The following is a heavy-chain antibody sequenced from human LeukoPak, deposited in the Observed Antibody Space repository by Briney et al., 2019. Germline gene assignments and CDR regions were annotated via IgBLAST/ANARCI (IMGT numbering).Heavy chain of an antibody. V-gene: IGHV1-46*01. CDR1: GYTFTSYY. CDR3: ARAGDYYDSTAYYLY. CDR2: INPSGGST. D-gene: IGHD3-22*01. Sequence: GASVTVSCTASGYTFTSYYLHWVRQAPGQGLEWMGMINPSGGSTSYKQKFQGRVTMTRDTSTSTVYMELRSLRSEDTAVYYCARAGDYYDSTAYYLYWGQGTLVTVSS. J-gene: IGHJ4*02.